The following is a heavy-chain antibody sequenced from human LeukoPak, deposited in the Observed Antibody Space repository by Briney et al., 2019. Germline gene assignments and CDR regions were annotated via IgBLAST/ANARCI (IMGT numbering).Heavy chain of an antibody. CDR2: INHSGST. V-gene: IGHV4-34*01. D-gene: IGHD3-3*01. CDR1: GGSFSGYY. CDR3: ARRHYDFWSGYKTNWFDP. J-gene: IGHJ5*02. Sequence: SETLSLTCAVYGGSFSGYYWSWIHQPPGKGLEWIGEINHSGSTNYNPSLKSRVTISVDTSKNQFSLKLSSVTAADTAVYYCARRHYDFWSGYKTNWFDPWGQGTLVTVSS.